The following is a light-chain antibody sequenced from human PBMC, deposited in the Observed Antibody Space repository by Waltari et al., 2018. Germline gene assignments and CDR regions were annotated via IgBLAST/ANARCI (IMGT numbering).Light chain of an antibody. V-gene: IGKV3-20*01. J-gene: IGKJ3*01. CDR2: GES. CDR1: QSVSSSY. CDR3: HQYGSSPFT. Sequence: EIVLTQSPGTLSLSPGERATLSCRASQSVSSSYLAWYQQKPGQAPRLLSYGESNRATGIPDRFSGSGSGTDFTLTISRLEPEDFAVYYCHQYGSSPFTFGPVTKVNVK.